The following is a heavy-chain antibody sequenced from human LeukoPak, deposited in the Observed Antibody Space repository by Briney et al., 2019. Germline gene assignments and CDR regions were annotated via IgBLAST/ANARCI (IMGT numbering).Heavy chain of an antibody. CDR2: IYYSGST. CDR3: ARDTGYCSGGSCRYFDY. J-gene: IGHJ4*02. V-gene: IGHV4-59*01. Sequence: SETLSLTCTVSGGSISSYYWSWLRQPPGKGLEWIGYIYYSGSTNYNPSLKSRVTISVDTSKNQFSLKLSSVTAADTAVYYCARDTGYCSGGSCRYFDYWGQGTLVTVSS. D-gene: IGHD2-15*01. CDR1: GGSISSYY.